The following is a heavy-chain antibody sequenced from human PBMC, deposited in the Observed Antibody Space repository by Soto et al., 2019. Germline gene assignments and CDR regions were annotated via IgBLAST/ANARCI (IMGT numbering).Heavy chain of an antibody. V-gene: IGHV3-30*03. J-gene: IGHJ5*01. CDR2: ISSDGSNT. CDR1: GFTFSSHS. Sequence: LRLSCAASGFTFSSHSMHWVRQAPGKGLEWVAVISSDGSNTYYTDSVQGRFSISRDNSKNTPFLQMNSLRVEETAIYYCARDRAGNNWFDPWGQGTLVTVSS. D-gene: IGHD3-10*01. CDR3: ARDRAGNNWFDP.